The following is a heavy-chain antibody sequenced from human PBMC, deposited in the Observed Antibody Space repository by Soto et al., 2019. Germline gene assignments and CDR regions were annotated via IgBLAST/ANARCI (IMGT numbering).Heavy chain of an antibody. D-gene: IGHD4-17*01. CDR2: ISWNSGVK. Sequence: PGGSLRLSCAASGLTFEDYAMYWVRQAPGKGLEWLSIISWNSGVKSYADSVRGRFTVSRDNAKNSLYLQMDGLRVEDTALYYCAKDTGYGDFEGYGMDVWGQGTTVTVS. CDR1: GLTFEDYA. V-gene: IGHV3-9*01. J-gene: IGHJ6*02. CDR3: AKDTGYGDFEGYGMDV.